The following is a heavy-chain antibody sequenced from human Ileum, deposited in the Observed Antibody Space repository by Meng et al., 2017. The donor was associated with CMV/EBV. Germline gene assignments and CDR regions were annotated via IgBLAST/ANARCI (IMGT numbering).Heavy chain of an antibody. CDR3: TRGAGAHSAKFDY. CDR1: GYSFITYG. V-gene: IGHV7-4-1*02. D-gene: IGHD6-13*01. Sequence: KTSGYSFITYGINWLREAPGQRVEWMGWITTNTGDPTYAQDFTGRFVFSLDASVSTAYLQISGLRAEDTAVYYCTRGAGAHSAKFDYWGQGTLVTVSS. CDR2: ITTNTGDP. J-gene: IGHJ4*02.